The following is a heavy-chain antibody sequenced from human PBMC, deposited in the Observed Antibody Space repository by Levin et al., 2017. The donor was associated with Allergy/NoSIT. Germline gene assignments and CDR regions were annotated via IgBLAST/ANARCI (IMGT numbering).Heavy chain of an antibody. V-gene: IGHV3-23*01. CDR1: GFTFSTYA. Sequence: GGSLRLSCAASGFTFSTYAMTWVRQAPGKGLEWVSSLSYSGESAYYADSVKGRFTISRDNSKYTLYLQMSSLTAEDTAVYYCAKTALMFTFGGVIIDYWGQGTLVTVSS. J-gene: IGHJ4*02. CDR2: LSYSGESA. D-gene: IGHD3-16*02. CDR3: AKTALMFTFGGVIIDY.